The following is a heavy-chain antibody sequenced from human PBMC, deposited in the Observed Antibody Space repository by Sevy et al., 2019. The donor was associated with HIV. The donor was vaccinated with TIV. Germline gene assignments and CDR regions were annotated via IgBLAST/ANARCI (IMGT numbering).Heavy chain of an antibody. V-gene: IGHV3-30*02. CDR1: GFTFSSYG. Sequence: GGSLRLSCAASGFTFSSYGMHWVRQAPGKGLEWVAFIRYDGSNKYYADSVKGRFTISRDNSKNTLYLQMISLRAEDTAVYYCAKDFPYCSSTSCYRERFYGMDVWGQGTTVTVSS. CDR2: IRYDGSNK. J-gene: IGHJ6*02. CDR3: AKDFPYCSSTSCYRERFYGMDV. D-gene: IGHD2-2*02.